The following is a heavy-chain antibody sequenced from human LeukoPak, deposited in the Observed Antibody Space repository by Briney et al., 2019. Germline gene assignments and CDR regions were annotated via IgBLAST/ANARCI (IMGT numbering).Heavy chain of an antibody. CDR2: ISGSGGST. Sequence: GGSQRLSCAASGFTFSSYAMSWLRQAPGKGLEWVSAISGSGGSTYYADSVKGRFTISRDNSKNTLYLQMNSLRAEDTAVYYCAKDRLPSPTAMVYFDYWGQGTLVTVSS. D-gene: IGHD5-18*01. V-gene: IGHV3-23*01. CDR3: AKDRLPSPTAMVYFDY. J-gene: IGHJ4*02. CDR1: GFTFSSYA.